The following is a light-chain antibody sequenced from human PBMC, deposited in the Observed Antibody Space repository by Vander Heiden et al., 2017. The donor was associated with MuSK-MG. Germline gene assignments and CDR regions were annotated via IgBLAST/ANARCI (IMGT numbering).Light chain of an antibody. CDR3: QHDHNLPRT. CDR1: QSVSTN. J-gene: IGKJ1*01. V-gene: IGKV3-15*01. Sequence: EIVMTQSPATLSVSPGERATLSCRASQSVSTNLAWYQQKPGQAPRLLILGASTRATGIPARFSGSGSGTEFTLTIRSLQSEDFAVYYCQHDHNLPRTFGQGTQVXIK. CDR2: GAS.